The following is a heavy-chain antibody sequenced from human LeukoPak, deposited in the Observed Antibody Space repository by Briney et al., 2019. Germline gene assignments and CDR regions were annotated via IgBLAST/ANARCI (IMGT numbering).Heavy chain of an antibody. Sequence: GASVKVSCKASGYTFTSYFMHWVRQAPGQGLEWVGIINPSGGTTSYSQKFQGRVTMTRDTSTSTVYMELSSLRSEDTAVYYCARGVSTGHYTNWFDPWGQGTLVTVSS. CDR1: GYTFTSYF. J-gene: IGHJ5*02. CDR2: INPSGGTT. V-gene: IGHV1-46*01. CDR3: ARGVSTGHYTNWFDP. D-gene: IGHD3/OR15-3a*01.